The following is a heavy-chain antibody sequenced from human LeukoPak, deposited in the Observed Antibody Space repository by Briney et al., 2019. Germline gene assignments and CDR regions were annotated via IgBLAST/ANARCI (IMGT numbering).Heavy chain of an antibody. CDR3: ARALDYGDYEVAFDI. Sequence: VASVKVSCKASGYTFTSCGISWVRQAPGQGLEWMGWISAYNGNTNYAQKLQGRVTMTTDTSTSTAYMELRSLRSDDTAVYYCARALDYGDYEVAFDIWGQGTMVTVSS. V-gene: IGHV1-18*01. D-gene: IGHD4-17*01. CDR1: GYTFTSCG. CDR2: ISAYNGNT. J-gene: IGHJ3*02.